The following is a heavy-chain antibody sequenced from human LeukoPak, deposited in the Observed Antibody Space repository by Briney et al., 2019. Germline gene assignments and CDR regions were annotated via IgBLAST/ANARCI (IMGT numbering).Heavy chain of an antibody. D-gene: IGHD6-13*01. CDR2: ISWNRGSI. Sequence: PGRSLRLSCAASGFTFDDYAMHWVRQAPGKGLEWVSGISWNRGSIGYADSMKGRFTISRDNAKNSLYLQMNSLRAEDTALYYCAKDLPAPGIAAAPLGPYGMDVWGQGTTVTVSS. V-gene: IGHV3-9*01. J-gene: IGHJ6*02. CDR1: GFTFDDYA. CDR3: AKDLPAPGIAAAPLGPYGMDV.